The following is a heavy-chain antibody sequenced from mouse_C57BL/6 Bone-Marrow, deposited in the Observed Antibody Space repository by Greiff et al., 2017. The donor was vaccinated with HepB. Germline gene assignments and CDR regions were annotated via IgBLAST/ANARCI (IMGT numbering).Heavy chain of an antibody. CDR3: ARGITGTGDFDY. J-gene: IGHJ2*01. V-gene: IGHV1-39*01. CDR2: INPNYGTT. D-gene: IGHD4-1*01. CDR1: GYSFTDYN. Sequence: EVQLQEPGPELVKPGASVKISCKASGYSFTDYNMHWVKQSNGKSLEWIGVINPNYGTTSYNKKFKGKATLTVDQSSSTAYMQLNSLTSEDSAVYYCARGITGTGDFDYWGQGTTLTVSS.